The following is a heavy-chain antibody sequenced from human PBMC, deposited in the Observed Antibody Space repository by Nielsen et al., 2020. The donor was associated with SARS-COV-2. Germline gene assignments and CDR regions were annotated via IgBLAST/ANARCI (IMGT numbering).Heavy chain of an antibody. D-gene: IGHD3-16*02. Sequence: GGSLRLSCAASGFTFSSYAMHWVRQAPGKGLEWVAVISYDGSNKYYADSVKGRFTISRDNSKNTLYLQMNSLRAEDTAVYYCAKESSLISLERNDYYFDYWGQGTLVTVSS. CDR3: AKESSLISLERNDYYFDY. CDR2: ISYDGSNK. J-gene: IGHJ4*02. V-gene: IGHV3-30-3*01. CDR1: GFTFSSYA.